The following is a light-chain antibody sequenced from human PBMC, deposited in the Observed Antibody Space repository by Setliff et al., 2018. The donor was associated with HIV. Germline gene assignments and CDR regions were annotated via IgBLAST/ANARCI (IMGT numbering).Light chain of an antibody. V-gene: IGLV1-44*01. CDR1: SSNIGSNT. CDR2: NNN. CDR3: AAWDDSLNGHYV. Sequence: QSALTQPPSASGAPGQRVTISCSGSSSNIGSNTVNWYQQLPKTAPKLLIYNNNQRPSGVPDRFSGSKSGTSASLAISGLQSEDEADYYCAAWDDSLNGHYVFGTGTKVTVL. J-gene: IGLJ1*01.